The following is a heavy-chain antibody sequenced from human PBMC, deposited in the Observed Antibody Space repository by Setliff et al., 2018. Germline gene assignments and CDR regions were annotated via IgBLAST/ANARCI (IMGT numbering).Heavy chain of an antibody. D-gene: IGHD3-10*01. Sequence: GASVKVSCKTSGYTFTDYGISWVRQAPGQRLEWVGWIRASNDETDYAQKFRGRVAMTTDTSTSTAYMEMRSLTSDDTAVYYCARVDPTYYYGSGLYEDYWGQGTLVTVSS. CDR1: GYTFTDYG. J-gene: IGHJ4*02. CDR3: ARVDPTYYYGSGLYEDY. CDR2: IRASNDET. V-gene: IGHV1-18*01.